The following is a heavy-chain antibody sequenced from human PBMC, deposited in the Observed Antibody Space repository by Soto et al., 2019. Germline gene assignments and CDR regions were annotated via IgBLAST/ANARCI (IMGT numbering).Heavy chain of an antibody. J-gene: IGHJ4*02. D-gene: IGHD5-18*01. CDR3: ARSLQDRANLDN. CDR2: INAGNGNT. V-gene: IGHV1-3*01. Sequence: ASVKVSCKASGYTFTSYAMHWVRQAPGQRLEWMGWINAGNGNTKYSQKFQGRVTITRDSSTSTAYMELSSLRSADTAVYYCARSLQDRANLDNWGKGNLVTVSS. CDR1: GYTFTSYA.